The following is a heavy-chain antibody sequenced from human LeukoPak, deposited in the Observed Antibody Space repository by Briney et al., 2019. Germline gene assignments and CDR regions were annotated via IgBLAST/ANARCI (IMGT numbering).Heavy chain of an antibody. D-gene: IGHD3-16*02. Sequence: ASVKVSCKASGGTFSSYAISWVRQAPGQGLEWMGRIIPILGIANYAQKFQGRVTITADKSTSTAYMELSSLRSEDTAVYYCASFWFGYVWGSYRYTRYDAFDIWGQGTMVTVSS. CDR2: IIPILGIA. CDR1: GGTFSSYA. V-gene: IGHV1-69*04. CDR3: ASFWFGYVWGSYRYTRYDAFDI. J-gene: IGHJ3*02.